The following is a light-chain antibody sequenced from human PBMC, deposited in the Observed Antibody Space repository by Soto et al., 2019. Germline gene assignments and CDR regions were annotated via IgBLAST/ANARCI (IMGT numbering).Light chain of an antibody. CDR2: GAA. CDR1: QSVSLS. J-gene: IGKJ1*01. V-gene: IGKV3-15*01. Sequence: MTQSPSTLSGSLGDRVTITFRASQSVSLSLAWFQKRPGQTPRHLIIGAATRATNVPAWLIGGGSATDFTLPTSSLQSQDFAVYFCQQYHIRSSWTFGQGTKVDI. CDR3: QQYHIRSSWT.